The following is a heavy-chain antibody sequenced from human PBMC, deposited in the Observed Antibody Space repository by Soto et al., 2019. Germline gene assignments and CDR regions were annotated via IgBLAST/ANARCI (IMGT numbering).Heavy chain of an antibody. CDR1: GGSISSYY. CDR3: ARSPAIDILTGYPFDNSYYRNV. D-gene: IGHD3-9*01. V-gene: IGHV4-59*08. Sequence: SETLSLTCTVSGGSISSYYWSWIRQPPGKGLEWIGYIYYSGSTNYNPSLKSRVTISVDTSKNQFSLKLSSVTAPDTAVYYRARSPAIDILTGYPFDNSYYRNVGGKGTTVPVSS. J-gene: IGHJ6*03. CDR2: IYYSGST.